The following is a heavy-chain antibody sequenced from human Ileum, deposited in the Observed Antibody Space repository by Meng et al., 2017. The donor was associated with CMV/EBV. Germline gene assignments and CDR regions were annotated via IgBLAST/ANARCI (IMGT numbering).Heavy chain of an antibody. CDR2: INPNSGGT. V-gene: IGHV1-2*02. CDR1: GYTFTGYY. CDR3: ARDPLDLTMVRGVRASYYYYYGMDV. D-gene: IGHD3-10*01. J-gene: IGHJ6*02. Sequence: ASVKVSCKASGYTFTGYYMHWVRQAPGQGLEWMGWINPNSGGTNYAQKFQGRVTVTRDTSISTAYMELSRLRSDDTAVYYCARDPLDLTMVRGVRASYYYYYGMDVWGQGTTVTVSS.